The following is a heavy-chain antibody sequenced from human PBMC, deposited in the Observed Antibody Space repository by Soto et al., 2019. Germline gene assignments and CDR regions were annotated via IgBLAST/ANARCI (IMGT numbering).Heavy chain of an antibody. J-gene: IGHJ4*02. CDR2: ISAHNGNT. Sequence: QVHLVQSGAEVKKPGASVKVSCKASGYTFTSYGITWVRQAPGQGLEWMGWISAHNGNTDYAQKLQGRVIVTRDTSPSTAYMELRSLGSDDTAVDFWGRGREGDYWGQGALGTGSS. CDR3: GRGREGDY. V-gene: IGHV1-18*01. CDR1: GYTFTSYG.